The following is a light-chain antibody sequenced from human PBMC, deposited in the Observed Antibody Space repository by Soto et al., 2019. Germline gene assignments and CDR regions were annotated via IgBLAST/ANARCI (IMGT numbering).Light chain of an antibody. J-gene: IGLJ2*01. CDR3: SSYTTSSYVV. Sequence: QSVLTQPAAVSGSPGQSITISCTGTSSDIGGHNFVSWYQHHPGKAPKLLIYEVSYRASGVSNRFTGSKFANTASLTISGLQAEDEADYSCSSYTTSSYVVFGGGTKLTVL. CDR2: EVS. CDR1: SSDIGGHNF. V-gene: IGLV2-14*01.